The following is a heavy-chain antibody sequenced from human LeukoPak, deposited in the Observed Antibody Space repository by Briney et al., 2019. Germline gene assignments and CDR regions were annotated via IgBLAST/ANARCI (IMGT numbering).Heavy chain of an antibody. CDR2: IDGDGRIT. V-gene: IGHV3-74*01. CDR1: GFIFTNWW. J-gene: IGHJ4*02. Sequence: GGSLRLSCAASGFIFTNWWMHWVRQVPGKPPVLLSRIDGDGRITHYADSVNGRFTISRDNARNTVFLQMNSLRVEDTAFYYCTRAGSGASANNRWGQGTLVTVSS. D-gene: IGHD2-15*01. CDR3: TRAGSGASANNR.